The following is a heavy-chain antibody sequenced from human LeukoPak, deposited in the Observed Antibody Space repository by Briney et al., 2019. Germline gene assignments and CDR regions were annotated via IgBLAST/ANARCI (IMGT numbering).Heavy chain of an antibody. D-gene: IGHD3-16*01. Sequence: GSLSLPCAASGFNFNNYDMHWVRQAPGKGLEWVSALGSAGDTYYPDSVRGRFTISKETAKNSLYLQMTSLRDEDAAVYYCVRGRRSYGFDHWGQVTLVTVSS. J-gene: IGHJ4*02. CDR1: GFNFNNYD. CDR2: LGSAGDT. CDR3: VRGRRSYGFDH. V-gene: IGHV3-13*01.